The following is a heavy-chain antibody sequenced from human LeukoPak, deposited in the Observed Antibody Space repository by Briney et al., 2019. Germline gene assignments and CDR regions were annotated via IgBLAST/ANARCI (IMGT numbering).Heavy chain of an antibody. J-gene: IGHJ4*02. D-gene: IGHD1-26*01. CDR2: ISGDGCTI. CDR3: AKQCLRGTALYDY. V-gene: IGHV3-23*01. CDR1: GFTFSTYA. Sequence: PGGSLRLSCAASGFTFSTYAMSWVRQAPGKGLEWVSAISGDGCTIYYADSVKGRFTIYRDNSKNTLYLQMNSLRADDTAVYSCAKQCLRGTALYDYWGQGTLVTVSS.